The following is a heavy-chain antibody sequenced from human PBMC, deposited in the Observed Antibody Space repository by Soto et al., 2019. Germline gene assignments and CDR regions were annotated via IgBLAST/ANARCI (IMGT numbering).Heavy chain of an antibody. Sequence: QVQLVQSGAEVKSPGASVKVSCKTPGGTFNNYPVTWVRQAPGQGLEWMGGVIPRFGTPNYAEKFQGRLAITADESTSTVFMELTSLKSDDTDIYYCATSYGVSWYGDYWGQGTQVTVSS. CDR2: VIPRFGTP. D-gene: IGHD6-13*01. V-gene: IGHV1-69*01. J-gene: IGHJ4*02. CDR1: GGTFNNYP. CDR3: ATSYGVSWYGDY.